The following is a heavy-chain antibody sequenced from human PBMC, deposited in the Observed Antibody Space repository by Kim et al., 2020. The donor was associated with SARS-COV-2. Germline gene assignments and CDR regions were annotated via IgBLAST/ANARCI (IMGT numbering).Heavy chain of an antibody. CDR3: AKDIDSSGPMLYYFDY. CDR1: GFTVGDYA. CDR2: ISWNSGSI. J-gene: IGHJ4*02. V-gene: IGHV3-9*01. Sequence: GGSLRLSCAASGFTVGDYAMHWVRQAPGKGLEWVSGISWNSGSIGYADSVKGRFTISRDNAKNSLYLQMNSLRAEDTALYYCAKDIDSSGPMLYYFDYWGQGTLVTVSS. D-gene: IGHD3-22*01.